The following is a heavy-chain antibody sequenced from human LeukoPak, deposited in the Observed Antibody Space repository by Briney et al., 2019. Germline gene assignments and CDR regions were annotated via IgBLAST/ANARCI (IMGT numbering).Heavy chain of an antibody. CDR1: GGSISSNGYY. J-gene: IGHJ4*02. CDR3: ARQCSGGSCYSSLDS. D-gene: IGHD2-15*01. V-gene: IGHV4-39*01. CDR2: IYYNGNT. Sequence: SETLSLTCTVSGGSISSNGYYWGWIRQPPGKGLEWIGSIYYNGNTYYNPSLKSRVTISVDTSKNQFSLKLSSATAADTAVYYCARQCSGGSCYSSLDSWGQGTLVTVSS.